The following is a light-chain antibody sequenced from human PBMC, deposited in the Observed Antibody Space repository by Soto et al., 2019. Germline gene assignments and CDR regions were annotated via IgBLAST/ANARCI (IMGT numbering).Light chain of an antibody. V-gene: IGKV1-5*03. J-gene: IGKJ2*01. CDR1: QSISSW. CDR3: QPYKSYPYT. Sequence: DIQMTQSPSTLSASVGDRVTITCRASQSISSWLAWYQQKPGKAPKLLIYKASSLESGVPSRFSGTGSGTEFTLTISSLQPDDFATYYCQPYKSYPYTFGQGTKLESK. CDR2: KAS.